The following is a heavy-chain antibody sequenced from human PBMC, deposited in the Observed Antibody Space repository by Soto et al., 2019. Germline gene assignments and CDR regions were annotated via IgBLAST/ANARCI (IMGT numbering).Heavy chain of an antibody. V-gene: IGHV3-23*01. CDR2: ISGSGDST. J-gene: IGHJ2*01. Sequence: EVQLLESGGGLVQPGGSLRLSCAASGFTFSSYAMSWVRQAPGKGLEWVSGISGSGDSTYYADSVKGRFTISRYKSKSTLYLQMNSLRADDTAVYYCAKSAAGYCSTTTCAGNVGHFDLWGRGTLVTVSS. CDR1: GFTFSSYA. CDR3: AKSAAGYCSTTTCAGNVGHFDL. D-gene: IGHD2-2*01.